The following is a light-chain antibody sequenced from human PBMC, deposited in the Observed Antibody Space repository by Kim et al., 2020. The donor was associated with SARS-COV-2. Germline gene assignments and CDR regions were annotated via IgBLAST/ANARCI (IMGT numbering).Light chain of an antibody. J-gene: IGKJ1*01. CDR2: DAS. Sequence: LSPGERSTLSCRASQNVNRYLAWYQQKPGQAPRLLIYDASNRATGIPARFSGSGSGTDFTLTITSLEPEDFAIYYCQQRYNWPQTFGQGTKVDIK. CDR1: QNVNRY. V-gene: IGKV3-11*01. CDR3: QQRYNWPQT.